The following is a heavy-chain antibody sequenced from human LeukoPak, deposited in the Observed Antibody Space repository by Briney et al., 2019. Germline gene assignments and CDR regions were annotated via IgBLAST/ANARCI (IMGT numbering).Heavy chain of an antibody. J-gene: IGHJ4*02. CDR2: IYYSGST. CDR1: GGSISSYY. Sequence: PSETLSLTCTVSGGSISSYYWSWIRQPPGKGLEWIGYIYYSGSTNYNPSLKSRVTISVDTSKNQFSLKLNSVTAADTAVYYCARPVHISAPFDVWGQGTLVTVSS. D-gene: IGHD2-21*01. V-gene: IGHV4-59*08. CDR3: ARPVHISAPFDV.